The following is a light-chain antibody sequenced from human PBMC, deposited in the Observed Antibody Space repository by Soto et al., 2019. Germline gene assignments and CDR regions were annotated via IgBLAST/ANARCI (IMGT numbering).Light chain of an antibody. CDR2: DAS. CDR1: QNVSRF. Sequence: EIVLTQSPATLSLSPGERATLSCRASQNVSRFLAWYQRRPGQPPRLLIYDASQRASDIPARFSGSGSGTDFTLTIGSLEPEDSAVYYCQQRSNWPPLTFGGGTKVEIK. V-gene: IGKV3-11*01. CDR3: QQRSNWPPLT. J-gene: IGKJ4*01.